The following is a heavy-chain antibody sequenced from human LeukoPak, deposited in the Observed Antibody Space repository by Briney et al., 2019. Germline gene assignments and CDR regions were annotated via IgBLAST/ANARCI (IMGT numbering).Heavy chain of an antibody. V-gene: IGHV3-30*02. CDR1: GFTFSSYG. CDR3: ARDRNYDSSGYLPDAFDI. D-gene: IGHD3-22*01. Sequence: PGGSLRLSCAASGFTFSSYGMHWVRQAPGKGLEWVTFIRYDGSNKYYADSVKGRFTISRDNSKNTLYLQMNSLRAEDTAVYYCARDRNYDSSGYLPDAFDIWGQGTMVTVSS. J-gene: IGHJ3*02. CDR2: IRYDGSNK.